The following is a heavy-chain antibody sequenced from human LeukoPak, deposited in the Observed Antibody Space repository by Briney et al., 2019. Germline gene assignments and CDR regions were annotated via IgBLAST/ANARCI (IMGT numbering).Heavy chain of an antibody. Sequence: GRSLRLSCAASGFTFSSYEMNRVRQAPGKGLEWVSYISSSGSTIYYADSVKGRFTISRDNAKNSLYLQMNSLRAEDTAVYYCARVSSTRYNFDYWGQGALVTVSS. V-gene: IGHV3-48*03. CDR1: GFTFSSYE. CDR3: ARVSSTRYNFDY. D-gene: IGHD5-18*01. J-gene: IGHJ4*02. CDR2: ISSSGSTI.